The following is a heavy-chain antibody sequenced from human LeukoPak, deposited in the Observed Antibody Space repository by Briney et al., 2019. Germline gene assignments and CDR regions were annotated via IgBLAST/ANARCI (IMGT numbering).Heavy chain of an antibody. CDR1: GYTFTGYY. D-gene: IGHD3-22*01. J-gene: IGHJ3*02. CDR3: ARTDYYDSSGYPSASYAFDI. Sequence: ASVKVSCKASGYTFTGYYMHWVRQAPGQGLEWMGWINPNSGGTNYAQKFQGRVTMTRDTSISTAHMELSRLRSDDTAVYYCARTDYYDSSGYPSASYAFDIWGQGTMVTVSS. CDR2: INPNSGGT. V-gene: IGHV1-2*02.